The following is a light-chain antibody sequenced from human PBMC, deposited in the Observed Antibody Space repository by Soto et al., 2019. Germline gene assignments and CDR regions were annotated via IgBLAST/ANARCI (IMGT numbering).Light chain of an antibody. V-gene: IGKV3-20*01. CDR3: HQSGPIRT. CDR2: GAS. Sequence: EIVLTQSPGTLSLAPGERATLSCRASQSVTNNYLAWYQHKPGQAPRLLIYGASSRATGIPDRFSARGSGTAFTLTITGLAPEDFAVYYCHQSGPIRTFGPGPKVEI. J-gene: IGKJ1*01. CDR1: QSVTNNY.